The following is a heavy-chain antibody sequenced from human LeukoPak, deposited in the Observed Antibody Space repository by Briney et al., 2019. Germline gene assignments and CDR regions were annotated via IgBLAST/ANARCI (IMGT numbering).Heavy chain of an antibody. D-gene: IGHD6-19*01. CDR3: ARGVVAVAGRAGGFDY. CDR2: IISIFGTA. J-gene: IGHJ4*02. V-gene: IGHV1-69*06. CDR1: VGTFSSYA. Sequence: SVKVSFKATVGTFSSYAINWVRPPPGQGLEWVGGIISIFGTANYAQKFQGRVTISADKSTSTAYMELSSLRSEDTAVYYCARGVVAVAGRAGGFDYWGQGTLVTVSS.